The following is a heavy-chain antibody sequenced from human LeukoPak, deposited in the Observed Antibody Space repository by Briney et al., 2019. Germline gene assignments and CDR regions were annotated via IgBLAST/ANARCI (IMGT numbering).Heavy chain of an antibody. Sequence: ASVRVSCMASGYTFTGYYMHWVRQAPGQGLEWMGWINPNSGGTNYAQKFQGRVTMTRDTSISTAYMEPSRLRSDDTAVDYCARYPIAVADDYWGQGTLVTVSS. J-gene: IGHJ4*02. CDR2: INPNSGGT. CDR3: ARYPIAVADDY. CDR1: GYTFTGYY. V-gene: IGHV1-2*02. D-gene: IGHD6-19*01.